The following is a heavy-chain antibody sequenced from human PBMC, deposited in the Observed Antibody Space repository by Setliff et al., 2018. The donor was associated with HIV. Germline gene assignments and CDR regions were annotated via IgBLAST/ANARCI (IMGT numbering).Heavy chain of an antibody. V-gene: IGHV4-59*12. Sequence: SETLSLTCIVSGDSITTYYWSWIRQSPGKGLDWVGNIYYSGTNYNPSLKSRVTISVDTSKHQISLKLNSVTAADTAVYYCARLSCSSNSCPFDYWVQGTLVTVSS. D-gene: IGHD2-2*01. CDR1: GDSITTYY. CDR2: IYYSGT. J-gene: IGHJ4*02. CDR3: ARLSCSSNSCPFDY.